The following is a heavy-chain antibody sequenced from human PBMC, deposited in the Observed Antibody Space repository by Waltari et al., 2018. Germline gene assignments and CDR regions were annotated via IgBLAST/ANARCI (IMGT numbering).Heavy chain of an antibody. CDR3: VRERKTVAARPGDY. V-gene: IGHV1-2*07. D-gene: IGHD6-6*01. CDR1: GYICINYY. CDR2: VQPDTGNA. Sequence: QVVLVQSGAEVKKPGASLKVSCTASGYICINYYLHWVRQSPGQGPEWRGGVQPDTGNANDAHKCRGRVTRTWDPSSNTAFMDLSDLKSDDTAVYYGVRERKTVAARPGDYWGQGTLVTVSS. J-gene: IGHJ4*02.